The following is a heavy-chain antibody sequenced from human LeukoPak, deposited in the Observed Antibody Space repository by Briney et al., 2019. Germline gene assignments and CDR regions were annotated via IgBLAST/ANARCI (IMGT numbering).Heavy chain of an antibody. V-gene: IGHV1-69*04. J-gene: IGHJ3*02. CDR2: IIPILGIA. Sequence: GASVKVSCKASGGTFSSYAISWVRQAPGQGLEWMGRIIPILGIANYAQKFQGRVTITADKSTSTAYMELSSLRSEDTAVYYCATRSIVVVVGAPDAFDIWGQGTMVTVSS. CDR3: ATRSIVVVVGAPDAFDI. CDR1: GGTFSSYA. D-gene: IGHD2-15*01.